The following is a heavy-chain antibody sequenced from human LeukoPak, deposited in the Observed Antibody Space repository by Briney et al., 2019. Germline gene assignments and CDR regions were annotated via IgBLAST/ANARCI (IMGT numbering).Heavy chain of an antibody. CDR3: AKEYCSSTSCYAGPEEF. CDR2: ISGSGGST. J-gene: IGHJ3*01. Sequence: GGSLRLSCAASGFTFSSYGMSWVRQAPGKGLEWVSAISGSGGSTYYADSVKGRFTISRDNSKNTLYLQMNSLRAEDTAVYYCAKEYCSSTSCYAGPEEFWGQGTMVTVSS. CDR1: GFTFSSYG. V-gene: IGHV3-23*01. D-gene: IGHD2-2*01.